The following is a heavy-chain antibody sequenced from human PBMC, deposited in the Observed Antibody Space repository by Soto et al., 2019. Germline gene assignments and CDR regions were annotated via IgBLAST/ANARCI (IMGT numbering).Heavy chain of an antibody. J-gene: IGHJ4*02. CDR1: GFTFSSYA. CDR2: ITANSGST. V-gene: IGHV3-23*01. D-gene: IGHD3-3*01. Sequence: EVQLLESGGGLVQPGGSLRLSCAASGFTFSSYAMVWVRQAPGKGLEWVSTITANSGSTAYGDSVKGRFTISRDNSKSTLFLQMNSLRVEDTASYYWATSPEWPNRYFDSWGQGTLVAVSS. CDR3: ATSPEWPNRYFDS.